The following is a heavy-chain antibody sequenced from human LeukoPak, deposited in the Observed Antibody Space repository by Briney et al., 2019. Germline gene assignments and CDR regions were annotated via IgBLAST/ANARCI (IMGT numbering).Heavy chain of an antibody. CDR1: GFTFSSYW. CDR3: ARGSGWYDY. D-gene: IGHD6-19*01. CDR2: IKKDGSER. Sequence: GGSLRLSCAASGFTFSSYWMTWVRQAPGKGLEWVANIKKDGSERNYVDSVKGRFTISRDNAKNSPYLQMNSLRDEDTAVYSCARGSGWYDYWGQGTLVTVSS. V-gene: IGHV3-7*01. J-gene: IGHJ4*02.